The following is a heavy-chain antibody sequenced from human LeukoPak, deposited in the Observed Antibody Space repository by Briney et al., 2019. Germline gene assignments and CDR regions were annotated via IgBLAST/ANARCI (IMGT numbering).Heavy chain of an antibody. D-gene: IGHD3-16*01. V-gene: IGHV4-38-2*01. CDR2: IYHSGST. CDR1: GYSISSGYY. J-gene: IGHJ4*02. Sequence: SETLSLTFAVSGYSISSGYYWVCIRQPPGKGLEWIGNIYHSGSTYYNPSLKSRVTISVDTSKNQFSLKLSSVTAADTAVYYCAQQSLRSPDYWGQGALVTVSS. CDR3: AQQSLRSPDY.